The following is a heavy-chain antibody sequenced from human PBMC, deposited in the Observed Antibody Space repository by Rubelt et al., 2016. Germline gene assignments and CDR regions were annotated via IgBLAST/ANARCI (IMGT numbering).Heavy chain of an antibody. J-gene: IGHJ5*02. Sequence: QLQLQESGPGLVKPSETLSLTCTVSAGSISSSSYYWGWIRQPPGKGLEWIGSIYYSGSTYYNPSLKSRVTISVDTSKNQFSLKLSSVTAADTAVYYCARRPTDPRFDPWGQGTLVTVSS. V-gene: IGHV4-39*01. CDR1: AGSISSSSYY. CDR2: IYYSGST. CDR3: ARRPTDPRFDP.